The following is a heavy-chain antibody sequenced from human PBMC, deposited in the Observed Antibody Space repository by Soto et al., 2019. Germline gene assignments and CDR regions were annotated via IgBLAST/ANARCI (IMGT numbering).Heavy chain of an antibody. CDR2: IYYSGST. V-gene: IGHV4-39*01. CDR3: ARCSSDYIWGSYSYYYMDV. CDR1: GGSISSSSYY. Sequence: PSETLSLTCTVSGGSISSSSYYWGWIRQPPGKGLEWIGSIYYSGSTYYNPSLKSRVTISVDTSKNQFSLKLSSVTAADTAVYYCARCSSDYIWGSYSYYYMDVWGKGTTVTVSS. D-gene: IGHD3-16*01. J-gene: IGHJ6*03.